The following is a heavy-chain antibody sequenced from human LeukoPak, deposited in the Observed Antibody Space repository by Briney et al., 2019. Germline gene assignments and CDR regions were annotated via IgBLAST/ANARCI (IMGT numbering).Heavy chain of an antibody. D-gene: IGHD3-16*01. CDR1: GFTFSSYG. CDR2: KKQDGSEK. V-gene: IGHV3-7*03. J-gene: IGHJ4*02. Sequence: GGSLRLSCAASGFTFSSYGMHWVRQAPGKGLEWVANKKQDGSEKNYVDSVKGRFIISRDNAKNSLYLQMNTLRADDTAVYYCARDGFGTGSYWGQGTLVTVSS. CDR3: ARDGFGTGSY.